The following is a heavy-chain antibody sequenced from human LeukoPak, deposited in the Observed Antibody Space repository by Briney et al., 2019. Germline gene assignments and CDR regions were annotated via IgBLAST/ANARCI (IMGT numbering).Heavy chain of an antibody. CDR3: AGGLWFGELSGIDY. Sequence: SETLSLTCTVSGGSITSYYWSWIRQPAGKGLEWIGRIHSRGSTNYNPSLKSRVTISVDTSKNQFSLKLSSVIAADTAVYYCAGGLWFGELSGIDYWGQGTLVTVSS. CDR2: IHSRGST. J-gene: IGHJ4*02. D-gene: IGHD3-10*01. CDR1: GGSITSYY. V-gene: IGHV4-4*07.